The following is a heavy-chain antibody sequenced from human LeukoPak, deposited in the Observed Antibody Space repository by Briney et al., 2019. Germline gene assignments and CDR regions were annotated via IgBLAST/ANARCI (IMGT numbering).Heavy chain of an antibody. V-gene: IGHV4-59*12. CDR3: ARAILYYGSGSSQGGPNWFDP. D-gene: IGHD3-10*01. CDR1: GDSISNYY. J-gene: IGHJ5*02. Sequence: SETLSLTCSVSGDSISNYYWSWIRQPPGKGLEWIGFVYYSGSTHYNPSLESRVTISVDMSKNQFSLKLSSVTAADTAVYYCARAILYYGSGSSQGGPNWFDPWGQGTLVTVSS. CDR2: VYYSGST.